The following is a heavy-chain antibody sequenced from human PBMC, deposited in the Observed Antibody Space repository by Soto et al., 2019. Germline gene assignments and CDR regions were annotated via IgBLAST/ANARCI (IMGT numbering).Heavy chain of an antibody. Sequence: GVLGPVCAASGFTFSNYAMNWVRQAPGKGLEWVSSISGSGRNTYYADSVKGRLTISRDSSKNTLYLQMNSLRVEDTGVYYCAKDLNGSGSFTSYYHYGMDVWGQGTKLTV. V-gene: IGHV3-23*01. CDR3: AKDLNGSGSFTSYYHYGMDV. CDR1: GFTFSNYA. CDR2: ISGSGRNT. D-gene: IGHD3-10*01. J-gene: IGHJ6*02.